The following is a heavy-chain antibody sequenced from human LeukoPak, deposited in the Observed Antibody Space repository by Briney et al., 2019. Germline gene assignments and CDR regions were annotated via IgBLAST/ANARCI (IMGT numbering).Heavy chain of an antibody. V-gene: IGHV3-15*01. CDR3: TTRRQDGW. CDR2: IKSKSDGGTI. Sequence: SGGSLRLSCVGSGFTFSDAWMSWVRQAPGKGLEWVGRIKSKSDGGTIDYAAPVKGRFTISRDDSRNTLYLQMNSLKTEDTAVYYCTTRRQDGWWGQGTLVTVS. D-gene: IGHD2-15*01. J-gene: IGHJ4*02. CDR1: GFTFSDAW.